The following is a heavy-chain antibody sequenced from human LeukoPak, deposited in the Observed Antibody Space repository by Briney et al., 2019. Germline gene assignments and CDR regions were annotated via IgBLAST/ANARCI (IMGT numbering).Heavy chain of an antibody. J-gene: IGHJ4*02. CDR2: INHSRST. CDR3: ARGRANWGRLDY. Sequence: SETQSLTCAVYGGSFSGYYWSWIRQPPGKGLEWIGEINHSRSTNYNPSLKSRVTISVDTSKNQFSLKLSSVTAADTAVYYCARGRANWGRLDYWGQGTLVTVSS. V-gene: IGHV4-34*01. CDR1: GGSFSGYY. D-gene: IGHD7-27*01.